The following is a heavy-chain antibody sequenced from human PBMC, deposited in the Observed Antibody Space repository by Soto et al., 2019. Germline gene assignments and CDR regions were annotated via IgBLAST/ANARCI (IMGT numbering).Heavy chain of an antibody. CDR1: GGTFSSYA. J-gene: IGHJ4*02. CDR2: IIPIFGTA. CDR3: ARAPDYGDYEAFFDY. D-gene: IGHD4-17*01. V-gene: IGHV1-69*01. Sequence: QVQLVQSRAEVKKPGSSVNVSCKASGGTFSSYAISWVRQAPGQGLEWMGGIIPIFGTANYAQKFQGRVTITADESTSTAYMELSSLRSEDTAVYYCARAPDYGDYEAFFDYWGQGTLVTVSS.